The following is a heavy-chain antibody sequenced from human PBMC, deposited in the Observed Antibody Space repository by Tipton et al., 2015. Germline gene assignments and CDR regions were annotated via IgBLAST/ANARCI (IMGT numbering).Heavy chain of an antibody. J-gene: IGHJ4*02. CDR1: GGTFIGYG. CDR2: IIPIFRTP. CDR3: TVYYDSSGYRGGYFDY. Sequence: QSGAEVKKPGSSVKVSCKPSGGTFIGYGFNWVRQAPGQGLEWLGGIIPIFRTPNYEQKFQGRVTITADKSTGTAYMELSSLRSEDTAVYYCTVYYDSSGYRGGYFDYWGQGTLVTVSS. V-gene: IGHV1-69*06. D-gene: IGHD3-22*01.